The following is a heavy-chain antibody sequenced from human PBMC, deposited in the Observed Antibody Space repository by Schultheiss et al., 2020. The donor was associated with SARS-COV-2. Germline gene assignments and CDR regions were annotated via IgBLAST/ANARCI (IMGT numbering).Heavy chain of an antibody. J-gene: IGHJ4*02. CDR1: GFTFGDYA. CDR2: INSDGTTA. Sequence: GGSLRLSCTASGFTFGDYAMSWVRQAPGKGLEWVSRINSDGTTATYADSVKGRFTISRDNAKSTLYLQMNSLTTEDTAVYYCARSPGTDYWGQGTLVTVSS. D-gene: IGHD1-1*01. V-gene: IGHV3-74*01. CDR3: ARSPGTDY.